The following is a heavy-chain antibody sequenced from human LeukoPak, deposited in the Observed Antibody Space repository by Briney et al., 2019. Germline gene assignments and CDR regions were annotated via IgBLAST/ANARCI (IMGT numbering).Heavy chain of an antibody. V-gene: IGHV3-9*01. CDR1: GFTFDDYA. J-gene: IGHJ4*02. CDR2: ISWNSGSI. CDR3: AKDIRVQQQLARRFDY. Sequence: GRSLRLSCAASGFTFDDYAMHWVRQAPGKGLEWVSGISWNSGSIGYADSVKGRFTISRDNAKNSLYLQMNSLRAEDTALYYCAKDIRVQQQLARRFDYWGQGTLVTVSS. D-gene: IGHD6-13*01.